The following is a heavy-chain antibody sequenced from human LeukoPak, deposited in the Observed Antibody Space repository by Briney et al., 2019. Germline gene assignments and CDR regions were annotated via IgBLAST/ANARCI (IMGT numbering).Heavy chain of an antibody. CDR3: ARSRGSSWFFDY. Sequence: SVNVSCKASGGTFSSYAISWVRQAPGQGLEWMGGIIPIFGTANYAQKFQGRVTITADESTSTAYMELSSLRSEDTAVYYCARSRGSSWFFDYWGQGTLVTVSS. CDR1: GGTFSSYA. CDR2: IIPIFGTA. D-gene: IGHD6-13*01. V-gene: IGHV1-69*13. J-gene: IGHJ4*02.